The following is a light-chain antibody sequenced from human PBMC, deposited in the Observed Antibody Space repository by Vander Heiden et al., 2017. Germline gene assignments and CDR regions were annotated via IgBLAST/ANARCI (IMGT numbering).Light chain of an antibody. CDR2: DDA. CDR1: NVGDKL. CDR3: QVWDTDSQHVV. J-gene: IGLJ2*01. V-gene: IGLV3-21*04. Sequence: SYALTQPPSVSGAPGKTATMTCGGNNVGDKLVHWYQQRPGQAPVVFIYDDAGRPSGIPERFSGANSGNSATLTISRVEAGDEADYYCQVWDTDSQHVVFGGGTKMTVL.